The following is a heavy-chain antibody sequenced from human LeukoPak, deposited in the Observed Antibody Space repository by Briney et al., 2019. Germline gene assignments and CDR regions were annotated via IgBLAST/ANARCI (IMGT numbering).Heavy chain of an antibody. CDR3: ARDDSSGITLFDY. V-gene: IGHV1-69*05. Sequence: ASVKVSCKASGGTFSSYAISWVRQAPGQGLEWMGGIIPIFGTANYAQKLQGRVTMTTDTSTSTAYMELRSLRSDDTAVYYCARDDSSGITLFDYWGQGTLVTVSS. CDR1: GGTFSSYA. D-gene: IGHD3-22*01. J-gene: IGHJ4*02. CDR2: IIPIFGTA.